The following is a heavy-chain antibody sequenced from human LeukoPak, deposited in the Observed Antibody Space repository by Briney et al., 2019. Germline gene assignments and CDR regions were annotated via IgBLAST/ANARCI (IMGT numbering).Heavy chain of an antibody. V-gene: IGHV1-69*04. J-gene: IGHJ5*02. CDR1: GGTFSSYT. D-gene: IGHD2-15*01. CDR2: IIPILGIA. Sequence: SVKVSCKASGGTFSSYTISWVRQAPGQGLEWMGRIIPILGIANYAQKFQGRVTITADKSTSTAYMELSSLRSEDTAVYYCAREGDIVVVVVAETPTLENWFDPWGQGTLVTVSS. CDR3: AREGDIVVVVVAETPTLENWFDP.